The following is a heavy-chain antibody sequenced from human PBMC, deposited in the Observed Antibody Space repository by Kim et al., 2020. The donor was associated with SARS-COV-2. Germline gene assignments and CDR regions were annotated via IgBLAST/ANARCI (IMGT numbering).Heavy chain of an antibody. CDR3: AKDEVLFSHTYWYFDL. D-gene: IGHD2-21*01. CDR1: GFTFRSYA. V-gene: IGHV3-23*01. J-gene: IGHJ2*01. Sequence: GGSLRLSCAASGFTFRSYAMSWVRQAPGEGLEWVSAISGSGSGTNYADSVKGRFTISRDNSKNTLFLQMDSLRVEDTAVYYCAKDEVLFSHTYWYFDLWGRGTLVTVSS. CDR2: ISGSGSGT.